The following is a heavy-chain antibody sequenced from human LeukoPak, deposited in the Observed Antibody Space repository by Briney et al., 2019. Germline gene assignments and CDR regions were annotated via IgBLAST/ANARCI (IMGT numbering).Heavy chain of an antibody. J-gene: IGHJ4*02. Sequence: SETLSLTCTVSGGSISSYYWSWIRQPPGKGLEWIGEIYHNGATNYKPSLKSRVTMSLDKSKNQFSLKLNSVTAADTAVYYCVRNAGNSDYDSWGQGTLVTVSS. V-gene: IGHV4-59*04. CDR2: IYHNGAT. CDR3: VRNAGNSDYDS. D-gene: IGHD4-23*01. CDR1: GGSISSYY.